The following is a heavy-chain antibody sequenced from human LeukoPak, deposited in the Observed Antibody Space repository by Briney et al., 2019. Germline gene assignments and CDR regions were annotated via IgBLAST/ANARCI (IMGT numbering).Heavy chain of an antibody. CDR3: ARATSITMVRGVIQTTFDY. Sequence: ASVKVSCKASGYTFTGYYMHWVRQAPGQGLEWMGWINPNSGGTNYAQKLQGRVTMTTDTSTSTAYMELRSLRSDDTAVYYCARATSITMVRGVIQTTFDYWGQGTLVTVSS. J-gene: IGHJ4*02. V-gene: IGHV1-2*02. CDR1: GYTFTGYY. D-gene: IGHD3-10*01. CDR2: INPNSGGT.